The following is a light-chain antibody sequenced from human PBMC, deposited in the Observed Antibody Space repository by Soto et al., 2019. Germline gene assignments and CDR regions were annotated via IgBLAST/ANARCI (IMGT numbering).Light chain of an antibody. CDR3: SSYATGGSYV. J-gene: IGLJ1*01. CDR1: SSDVGGSNS. Sequence: QSALTQPASVSGSLGQSIAISCTGTSSDVGGSNSVSWYQQHPGKAPKLLIYDVSNRPSGVSNRFSGSKSDNTASLTISGLQAEDEADYYCSSYATGGSYVFGTGTKVTVL. CDR2: DVS. V-gene: IGLV2-14*01.